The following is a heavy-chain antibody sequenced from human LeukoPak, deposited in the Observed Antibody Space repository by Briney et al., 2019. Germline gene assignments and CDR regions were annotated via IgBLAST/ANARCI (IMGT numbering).Heavy chain of an antibody. V-gene: IGHV4-59*01. D-gene: IGHD6-19*01. J-gene: IGHJ4*02. CDR1: GGSISSYY. Sequence: NPSETLSLTCTVSGGSISSYYWNWIRQPPGKGLEWIGYIYYSGSTNYNPSLKSRVTISVDTSKNRFSLKLSSVTAADTAVYYCARGRWSSGWFDYWGQGTLVTVSS. CDR2: IYYSGST. CDR3: ARGRWSSGWFDY.